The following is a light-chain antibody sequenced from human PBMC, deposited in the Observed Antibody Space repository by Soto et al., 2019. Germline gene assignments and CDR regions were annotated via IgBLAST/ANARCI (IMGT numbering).Light chain of an antibody. CDR3: QQYGSPPQT. J-gene: IGKJ1*01. CDR1: QSVSSSY. CDR2: GAS. V-gene: IGKV3-20*01. Sequence: EVVLTQSPGTLSLSPGERATLSCRASQSVSSSYLAWYQQKPGQAPRLLIYGASSRATGIPDRFSGSGSGTDFTLTISRLEPEDFVVYYCQQYGSPPQTFGQGTKVDI.